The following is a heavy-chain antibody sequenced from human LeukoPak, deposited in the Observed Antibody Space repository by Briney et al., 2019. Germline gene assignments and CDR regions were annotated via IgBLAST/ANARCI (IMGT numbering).Heavy chain of an antibody. CDR2: IIPIFGTA. D-gene: IGHD6-19*01. J-gene: IGHJ4*02. V-gene: IGHV1-69*13. CDR3: ARGYSSGSYDTSYYFDY. CDR1: GGTFISYA. Sequence: ASVKVSCKASGGTFISYAISWVRQPPGQGLEWMGGIIPIFGTANYAQKFQGRVTITSDESTSTAYMELSSLRSEDTAVYYCARGYSSGSYDTSYYFDYWGQGTLVTVSS.